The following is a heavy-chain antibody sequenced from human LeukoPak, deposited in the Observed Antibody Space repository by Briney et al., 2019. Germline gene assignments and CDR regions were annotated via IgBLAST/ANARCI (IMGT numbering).Heavy chain of an antibody. V-gene: IGHV3-33*08. Sequence: GGSLRLSCAASGFSFRRYGMHWVRQAPGKGLEWVAVIWYDGSNKYYAESVKGRFTISRDNSKNTLYLQMNSLRAEDTAVYYCARADSRWLQSRGDYWGQGTLVTVSS. D-gene: IGHD5-24*01. CDR3: ARADSRWLQSRGDY. CDR1: GFSFRRYG. CDR2: IWYDGSNK. J-gene: IGHJ4*02.